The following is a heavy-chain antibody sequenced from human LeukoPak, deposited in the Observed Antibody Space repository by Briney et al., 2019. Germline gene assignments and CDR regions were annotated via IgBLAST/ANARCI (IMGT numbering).Heavy chain of an antibody. Sequence: SVKVSCKASGGTFSSYAISWVRQAPGQGLEWMGGIIPIFGTANYAQKFQGRVTITTDESTSTAYMELSSLRSEDTAVYYCARVSREYGGNYQFGYWGQGTLVTVSS. V-gene: IGHV1-69*05. CDR1: GGTFSSYA. CDR2: IIPIFGTA. J-gene: IGHJ4*02. CDR3: ARVSREYGGNYQFGY. D-gene: IGHD4/OR15-4a*01.